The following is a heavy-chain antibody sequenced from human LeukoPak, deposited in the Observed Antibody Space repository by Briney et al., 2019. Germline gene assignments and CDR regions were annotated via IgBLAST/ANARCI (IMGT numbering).Heavy chain of an antibody. Sequence: SETLSLTCAVSGGSISSSNWWSWVRPPPGKGLEWIGEIYHSGSTNYNPSLKSRVTISVDKSKNQFSLKLSSMTAADTAVYYCARDRDSGYDRGSNSMDVWGQGTTVTVSS. J-gene: IGHJ6*02. CDR3: ARDRDSGYDRGSNSMDV. D-gene: IGHD5-12*01. V-gene: IGHV4-4*02. CDR1: GGSISSSNW. CDR2: IYHSGST.